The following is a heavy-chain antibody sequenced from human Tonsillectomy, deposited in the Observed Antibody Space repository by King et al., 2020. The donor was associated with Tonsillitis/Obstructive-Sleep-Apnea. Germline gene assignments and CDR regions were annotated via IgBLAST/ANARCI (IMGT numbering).Heavy chain of an antibody. J-gene: IGHJ6*03. CDR2: IIPIFGTA. CDR1: GGTFSSYA. D-gene: IGHD3-3*01. CDR3: ARDSQYYDFWSGYYNGNYYYYYYMDV. V-gene: IGHV1-69*12. Sequence: VQLVQSRAEVKKPGSSVKVSCKASGGTFSSYAISWVRQAPGQGLEWMGGIIPIFGTANYAQKFQGRVTITADESTSTAYMELSSLRSEDTAVYYCARDSQYYDFWSGYYNGNYYYYYYMDVWGKGTTVTVSS.